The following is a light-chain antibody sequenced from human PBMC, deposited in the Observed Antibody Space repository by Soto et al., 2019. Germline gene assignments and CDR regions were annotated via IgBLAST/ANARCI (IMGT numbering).Light chain of an antibody. CDR1: QGIRND. CDR3: LQDYNNPIT. V-gene: IGKV1-6*01. J-gene: IGKJ5*01. Sequence: AIQMTQSPSSLSASIGDRVTISCRASQGIRNDVGWYQHKPGKAPKLLIYAASHLQSGVPSRESGSGSGTDFTPTISSLQTEDFATYFCLQDYNNPITFGKGTRLEVK. CDR2: AAS.